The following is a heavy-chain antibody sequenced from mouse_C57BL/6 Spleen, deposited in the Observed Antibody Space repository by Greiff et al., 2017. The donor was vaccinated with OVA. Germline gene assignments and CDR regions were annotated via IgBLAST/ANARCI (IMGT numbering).Heavy chain of an antibody. D-gene: IGHD4-1*02. V-gene: IGHV5-17*01. J-gene: IGHJ4*01. Sequence: EVKLMESGGGLVKPGGSLKLSCAASGFTFSDYGMHWVRQAPEKGLEWVAYISSGSSTIYYADTVKGRFTISRDNAKNTLFLQMTSLRSEDTAMYYCARPNRDVRRNYAMDYWGQGTSVTVSS. CDR3: ARPNRDVRRNYAMDY. CDR2: ISSGSSTI. CDR1: GFTFSDYG.